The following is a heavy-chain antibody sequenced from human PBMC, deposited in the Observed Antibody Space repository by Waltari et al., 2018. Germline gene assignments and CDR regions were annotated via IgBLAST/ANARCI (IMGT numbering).Heavy chain of an antibody. Sequence: QLQLQESGPGLVKPSETLSLTCTVSGGSIRSSRSYWVLIRQPPGKGLEWIGRIYYSGITSYTPSLKTLFTISVDTSNNQFSLKLSSVTAADTAVYYCSRLARGAKYYFDYWGQGTLVTVSS. V-gene: IGHV4-39*01. CDR1: GGSIRSSRSY. J-gene: IGHJ4*02. CDR3: SRLARGAKYYFDY. CDR2: IYYSGIT. D-gene: IGHD3-16*01.